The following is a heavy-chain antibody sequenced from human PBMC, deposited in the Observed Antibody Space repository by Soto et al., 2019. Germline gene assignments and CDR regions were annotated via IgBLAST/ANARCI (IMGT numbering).Heavy chain of an antibody. V-gene: IGHV4-59*01. Sequence: SETLSLTCTVSGGSISSYYWSWIRQPPGKGLEWIGYIYYSGSTNYNPSLKSRVTISVDTSKNQFSLKLSSVTAADTAVYYCASHTGWSTFDYWGQGTLVTVSS. CDR1: GGSISSYY. CDR3: ASHTGWSTFDY. D-gene: IGHD2-15*01. CDR2: IYYSGST. J-gene: IGHJ4*02.